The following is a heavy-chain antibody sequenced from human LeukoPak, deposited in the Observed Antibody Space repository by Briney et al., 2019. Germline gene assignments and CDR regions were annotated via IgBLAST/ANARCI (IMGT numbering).Heavy chain of an antibody. CDR2: IYYSGST. V-gene: IGHV4-39*07. CDR3: ARLIHGYYYGSGSYYTGAFDI. CDR1: GGSISSSSYY. J-gene: IGHJ3*02. Sequence: SETLSLTCTVSGGSISSSSYYWGWIRQPPGKGLEWIGSIYYSGSTYYNPSLKSRVTISVDTSKNQFSLKLSSVTAADTAVYYCARLIHGYYYGSGSYYTGAFDIWGQGTMVTVSS. D-gene: IGHD3-10*01.